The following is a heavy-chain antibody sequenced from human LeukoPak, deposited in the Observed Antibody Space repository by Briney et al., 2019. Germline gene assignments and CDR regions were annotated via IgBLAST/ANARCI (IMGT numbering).Heavy chain of an antibody. CDR2: IYYSGST. Sequence: SETLSLTCTVSGGSISSSSYYWGWIRQPPGKGLEWIGSIYYSGSTYYNPSLKSRVTISVDTSKNQFSLKLSSVTAADTAAYYCARRGIAVAASRFDPWGQGTLVTVSS. D-gene: IGHD6-19*01. V-gene: IGHV4-39*01. CDR1: GGSISSSSYY. CDR3: ARRGIAVAASRFDP. J-gene: IGHJ5*02.